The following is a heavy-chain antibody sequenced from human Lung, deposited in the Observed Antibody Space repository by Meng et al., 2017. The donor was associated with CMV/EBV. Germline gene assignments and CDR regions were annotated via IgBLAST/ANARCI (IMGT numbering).Heavy chain of an antibody. CDR1: GGTFSDYT. CDR3: ATSQCSSANCRDAYNRFNS. Sequence: SVKVSCKTSGGTFSDYTISWVRQAPGQGLEWMGRVTPIVGIPRYAQIFQDRVTITADKFTSTTYMELTGLTSTDTAVYYCATSQCSSANCRDAYNRFNSWGQGTXVTVSS. V-gene: IGHV1-69*02. D-gene: IGHD2-2*01. CDR2: VTPIVGIP. J-gene: IGHJ5*01.